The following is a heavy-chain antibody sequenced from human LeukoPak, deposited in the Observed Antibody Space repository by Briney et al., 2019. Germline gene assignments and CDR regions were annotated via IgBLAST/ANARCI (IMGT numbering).Heavy chain of an antibody. D-gene: IGHD6-13*01. J-gene: IGHJ4*02. V-gene: IGHV1-18*01. CDR1: GYTFTSYV. CDR2: ISAYNGNT. Sequence: ASVKVSCKPSGYTFTSYVISWVRQAPGQGLEWMGWISAYNGNTNYAQKLQGRVTMTTDTSTSTAYMGLRSLRSNETAVYYCARVQQLVSDYWGQGTLVTVSS. CDR3: ARVQQLVSDY.